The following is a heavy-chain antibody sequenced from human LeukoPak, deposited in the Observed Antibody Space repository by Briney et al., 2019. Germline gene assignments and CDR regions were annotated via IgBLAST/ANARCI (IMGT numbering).Heavy chain of an antibody. CDR1: GFIVSDDY. Sequence: GGSLRLSCAASGFIVSDDYISWVRQTPGKGLEWVSVIYSGGATFYADSVKGRFTISRDNSKNTVHLQMNSLRAEDTAVYYCAKRDSSWYYFDYWGQGTLVTVSS. V-gene: IGHV3-53*01. CDR2: IYSGGAT. D-gene: IGHD6-13*01. CDR3: AKRDSSWYYFDY. J-gene: IGHJ4*02.